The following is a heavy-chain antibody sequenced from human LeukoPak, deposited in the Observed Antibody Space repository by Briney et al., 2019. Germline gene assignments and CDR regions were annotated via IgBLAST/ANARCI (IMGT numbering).Heavy chain of an antibody. CDR2: IYYSGST. CDR1: GGSFSGYY. CDR3: ARHGYCSSTSCYRGAGWFDP. J-gene: IGHJ5*02. D-gene: IGHD2-2*02. V-gene: IGHV4-34*01. Sequence: SETLSLTCAVYGGSFSGYYWSWIRQPPGKGLEWIGSIYYSGSTYYNPSLKSRVTISVDTSKNQFSLKLSSVTAADTAVYYCARHGYCSSTSCYRGAGWFDPWGQGTLVTVSS.